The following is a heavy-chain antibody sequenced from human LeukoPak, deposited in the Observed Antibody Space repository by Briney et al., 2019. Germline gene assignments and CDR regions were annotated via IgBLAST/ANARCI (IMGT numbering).Heavy chain of an antibody. J-gene: IGHJ4*02. CDR1: GFGFSNYF. Sequence: PGGSLRLSCAASGFGFSNYFMAWVRQAPGKGLEWVSAISHTGGDTYYADSVKGRFTISRDNSKNTLYLQMNSLRAEDTAVYFCAKPLRGYYFDNWGQGTLITVSS. V-gene: IGHV3-23*01. CDR3: AKPLRGYYFDN. CDR2: ISHTGGDT.